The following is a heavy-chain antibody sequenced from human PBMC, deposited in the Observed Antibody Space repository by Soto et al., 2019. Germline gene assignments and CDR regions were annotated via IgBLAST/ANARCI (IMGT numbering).Heavy chain of an antibody. D-gene: IGHD1-26*01. J-gene: IGHJ1*01. Sequence: ASVKVSCKAYGYTFTSYYMHWVRQAPGHGLEWMGIITHSGGSTSYAQKFQGRVTMTRDTSTSTVYMELSSLRSEDTAVYYCARELIVGPAEYFQHWGQGTLVTVSS. CDR1: GYTFTSYY. V-gene: IGHV1-46*01. CDR3: ARELIVGPAEYFQH. CDR2: ITHSGGST.